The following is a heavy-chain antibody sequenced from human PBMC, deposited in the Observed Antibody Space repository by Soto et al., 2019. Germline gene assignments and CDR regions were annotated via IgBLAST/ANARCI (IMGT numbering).Heavy chain of an antibody. CDR3: GREREYNWSRDAFDI. CDR2: ISSSGSTI. V-gene: IGHV3-11*01. J-gene: IGHJ3*02. CDR1: GFTFSDYY. Sequence: GGSLRLSCAASGFTFSDYYMSWIRQAPGKGLEWVSYISSSGSTIYYADSVKGRFTISRDNAKNSLYLQMNSLRAEDTAVYYCGREREYNWSRDAFDIWGQGTMVTVSS. D-gene: IGHD1-20*01.